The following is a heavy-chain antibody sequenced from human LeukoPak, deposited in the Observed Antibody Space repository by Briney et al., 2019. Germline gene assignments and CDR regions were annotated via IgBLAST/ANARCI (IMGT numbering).Heavy chain of an antibody. V-gene: IGHV4-34*01. J-gene: IGHJ5*02. CDR3: ARGMGYCSSTSCLKGWFDP. Sequence: SSETPSLTCAVYGGSFSGYYWSWIRQPPGKGLEWIGEINHSGSTNYNPSLKSRVTISVDTSKNQFSLKLSSVTAADTAVYYCARGMGYCSSTSCLKGWFDPWGQGTLVTVSS. D-gene: IGHD2-2*01. CDR2: INHSGST. CDR1: GGSFSGYY.